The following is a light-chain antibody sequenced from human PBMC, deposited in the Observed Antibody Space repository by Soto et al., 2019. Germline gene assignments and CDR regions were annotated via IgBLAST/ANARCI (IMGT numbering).Light chain of an antibody. CDR3: QQYNSYSGK. Sequence: DIQMTQSPSTLSASVVYRVTITFRASQSISSWLAWYQQTPGKAPKLLIFAASSLQSGVPSRFSGSGSGTEFTLTISSLQPDDFATYYCQQYNSYSGKFGQGTKVDIK. V-gene: IGKV1-5*01. CDR2: AAS. CDR1: QSISSW. J-gene: IGKJ1*01.